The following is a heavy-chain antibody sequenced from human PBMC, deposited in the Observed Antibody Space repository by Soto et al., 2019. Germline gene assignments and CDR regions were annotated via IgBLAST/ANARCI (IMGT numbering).Heavy chain of an antibody. Sequence: ASVKVSCKASGYTFTSYAMHWVRQAPGQRLEWMGWINAGNGNTKYSQKFQGRVTITRDTSASTAYMELSSLRSEDTAVYYCARLSRGGIAVAGLWGQGTMVTVSS. CDR3: ARLSRGGIAVAGL. CDR2: INAGNGNT. CDR1: GYTFTSYA. D-gene: IGHD6-19*01. V-gene: IGHV1-3*01. J-gene: IGHJ3*01.